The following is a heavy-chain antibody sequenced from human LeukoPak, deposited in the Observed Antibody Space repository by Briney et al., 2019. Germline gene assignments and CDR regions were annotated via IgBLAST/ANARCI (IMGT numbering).Heavy chain of an antibody. Sequence: GGSLRLSCAASGFTFSSYSMNWVRQAPGKGLGWVSSISSSSSYIYYADSVKGRFTISRDNAKNSLYLPMNSLRAEETAVYYCARDSSFDFDYWGQGTLVTVSS. CDR1: GFTFSSYS. J-gene: IGHJ4*02. V-gene: IGHV3-21*01. CDR3: ARDSSFDFDY. CDR2: ISSSSSYI. D-gene: IGHD6-6*01.